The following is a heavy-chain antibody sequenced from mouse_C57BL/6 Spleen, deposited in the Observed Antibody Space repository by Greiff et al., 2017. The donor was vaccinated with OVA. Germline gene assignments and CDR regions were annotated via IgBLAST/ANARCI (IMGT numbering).Heavy chain of an antibody. CDR1: GFTFSDYY. CDR2: INYDGSST. D-gene: IGHD2-3*01. V-gene: IGHV5-16*01. J-gene: IGHJ1*03. CDR3: AREGGLLRYFDV. Sequence: EVQVVESEGGLVQPGSSMKLSCTASGFTFSDYYMAWVRQVPEKGLEWVANINYDGSSTYYLDSLKSRFIISRDNAKNILDLQMISLKSEDTATYYCAREGGLLRYFDVWGTGTTVTVSS.